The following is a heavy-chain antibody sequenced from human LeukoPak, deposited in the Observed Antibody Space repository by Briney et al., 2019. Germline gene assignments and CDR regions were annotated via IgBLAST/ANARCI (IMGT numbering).Heavy chain of an antibody. CDR1: GYTFTGYG. V-gene: IGHV1-18*01. CDR2: ISAYNGNT. D-gene: IGHD3-10*01. CDR3: ARDPNTMVRGVISGDAFDI. J-gene: IGHJ3*02. Sequence: ASVKVSCKASGYTFTGYGISWVRQAPGQGLEWMGWISAYNGNTNYAQKLQGRVTMTTDTSTSTAYMELRSLRSDDTAVYYCARDPNTMVRGVISGDAFDIWGQGTMVTVSS.